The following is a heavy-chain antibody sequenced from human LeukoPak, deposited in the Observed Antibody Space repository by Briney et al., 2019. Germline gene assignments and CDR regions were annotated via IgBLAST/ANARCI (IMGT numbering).Heavy chain of an antibody. CDR3: ARDQYYGSGSTMSYYYYYYMDV. D-gene: IGHD3-10*01. Sequence: ASVKVSCKASGYTFTGYYMHWVRQAPGQGLEWMGWINPNSGGTNYAQKFQGRVTMTRDTSISTAYVELSRLRSDDTAVYYCARDQYYGSGSTMSYYYYYYMDVWGKGTTVTVSS. J-gene: IGHJ6*03. CDR1: GYTFTGYY. CDR2: INPNSGGT. V-gene: IGHV1-2*02.